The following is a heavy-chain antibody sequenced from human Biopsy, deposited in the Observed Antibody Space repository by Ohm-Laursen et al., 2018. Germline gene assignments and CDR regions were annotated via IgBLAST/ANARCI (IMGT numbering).Heavy chain of an antibody. V-gene: IGHV4-59*08. J-gene: IGHJ4*02. D-gene: IGHD6-19*01. Sequence: GTLSLTCTVSSGSISSYYWSWIRQPPGHGLEWIGYIDYRGSTKYNPSLRSRVTMSIDTSRNQFSLKLSSATAADTAVYYCATTTMDTSGWFGNYFDSWGQGTLVTVSA. CDR2: IDYRGST. CDR3: ATTTMDTSGWFGNYFDS. CDR1: SGSISSYY.